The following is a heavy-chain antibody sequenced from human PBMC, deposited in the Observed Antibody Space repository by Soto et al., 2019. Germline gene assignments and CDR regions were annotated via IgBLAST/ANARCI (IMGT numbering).Heavy chain of an antibody. J-gene: IGHJ4*02. V-gene: IGHV1-18*01. CDR1: GYTFTSYG. Sequence: QVQLVQSGAEVKKPGASVKVSCKASGYTFTSYGISWVRQAPGQGLEWMGWISAYNGNTNYAQKLQGRVTMTTDTSPSTAYMERRSLRSDDTAVYYCARSGCSGGSCYSYYFVYWGQGTLVTVSS. CDR3: ARSGCSGGSCYSYYFVY. CDR2: ISAYNGNT. D-gene: IGHD2-15*01.